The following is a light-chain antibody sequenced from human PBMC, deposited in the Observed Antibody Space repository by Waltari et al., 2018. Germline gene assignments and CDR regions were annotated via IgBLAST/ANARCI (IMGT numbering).Light chain of an antibody. V-gene: IGKV1-39*01. CDR2: AAS. J-gene: IGKJ1*01. Sequence: DIQMTHSPFSLSASVGDRVTITCRASQRLSSYLTWYQQNPGKAPMLLIYAASSLQSGIPSRISGNGSGRDFTRNISSLQPEDFATYCCQQSYSQTRTFGQGTKVEIK. CDR1: QRLSSY. CDR3: QQSYSQTRT.